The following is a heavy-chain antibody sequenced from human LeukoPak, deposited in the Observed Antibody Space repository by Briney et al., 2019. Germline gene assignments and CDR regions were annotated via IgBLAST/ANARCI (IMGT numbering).Heavy chain of an antibody. Sequence: SETLSLTCTVSGGSISSSSYYWGWIGQPPGKGLEWIGSIYYSGSTYYNPSLKSRVTISVDTSKNLFSLKLSSVTAADTAVYYCARGLGYCSSTSCSNWFDPWGQGTLVTVSS. CDR1: GGSISSSSYY. CDR3: ARGLGYCSSTSCSNWFDP. V-gene: IGHV4-39*01. D-gene: IGHD2-2*01. J-gene: IGHJ5*02. CDR2: IYYSGST.